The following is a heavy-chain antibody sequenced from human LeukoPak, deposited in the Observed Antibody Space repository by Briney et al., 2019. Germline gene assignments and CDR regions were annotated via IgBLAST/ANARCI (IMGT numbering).Heavy chain of an antibody. J-gene: IGHJ3*02. CDR1: GGTFSSYA. V-gene: IGHV1-69*04. CDR3: ARDQRDSSGYYYRGVAFDI. CDR2: IIPILGIA. Sequence: VASVKVSCKASGGTFSSYAISWVRQAPGQGLEWMGRIIPILGIANYAQKFQGRVTITADKSTSTAYMELSSLRSEDTAVYYCARDQRDSSGYYYRGVAFDIWGQGTMVTVSS. D-gene: IGHD3-22*01.